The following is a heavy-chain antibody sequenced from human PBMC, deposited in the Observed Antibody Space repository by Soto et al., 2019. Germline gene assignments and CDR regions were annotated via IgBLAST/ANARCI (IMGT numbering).Heavy chain of an antibody. CDR3: AKDPGSWDDAFDI. CDR2: ISGSGGST. Sequence: GGSLRLSCAASGFTFSSYAMSWVRQAPGKGLEWVSAISGSGGSTYYADSVKGRFTISRDNSKNTLYLQMNSLRAEDTVVYYSAKDPGSWDDAFDIWGQGTMVTVSS. J-gene: IGHJ3*02. D-gene: IGHD2-15*01. CDR1: GFTFSSYA. V-gene: IGHV3-23*01.